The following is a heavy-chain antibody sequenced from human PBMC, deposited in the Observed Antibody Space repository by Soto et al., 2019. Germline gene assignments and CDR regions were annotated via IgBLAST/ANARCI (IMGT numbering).Heavy chain of an antibody. D-gene: IGHD6-6*01. CDR3: ARPYSSSSLFYLQN. CDR1: GYTFTNYY. Sequence: ASVKVSCKASGYTFTNYYMHWVRQAPGQGLEWMGWINPNSGDTNYAQKFQGWVTMTRDTSMSTAYMELTRLKSDDTAVYYCARPYSSSSLFYLQNWGQGTLVTVSS. V-gene: IGHV1-2*04. J-gene: IGHJ4*02. CDR2: INPNSGDT.